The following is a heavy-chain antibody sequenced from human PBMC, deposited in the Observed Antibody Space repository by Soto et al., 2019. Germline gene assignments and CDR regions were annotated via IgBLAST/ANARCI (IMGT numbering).Heavy chain of an antibody. CDR3: AREGGIVGATAADF. CDR1: GGSISSGGYY. J-gene: IGHJ4*02. CDR2: IYYSGST. Sequence: QVQLQESGPGLVKPSQTLSLTCTVSGGSISSGGYYWSWIRQHPGKGLEWIGYIYYSGSTYYNPSLKSRVTISVDTSKNKFSLKLSSVTAADTAVYYCAREGGIVGATAADFWGQGTLVTVSS. D-gene: IGHD1-26*01. V-gene: IGHV4-31*03.